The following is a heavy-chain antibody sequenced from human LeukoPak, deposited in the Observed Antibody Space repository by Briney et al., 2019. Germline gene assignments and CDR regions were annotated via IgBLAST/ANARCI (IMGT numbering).Heavy chain of an antibody. J-gene: IGHJ6*03. Sequence: RAGGSLRLSCAASGFRFYDYGMSWVGHVPGKGLRAVSGFNWDGASTAYADSVMGRFTISRDNVKNFLYLQMNSLRVEDTALYFCGRVYCCTTICYDYYDYYMDVWGKGTTVTVSS. CDR2: FNWDGAST. CDR1: GFRFYDYG. CDR3: GRVYCCTTICYDYYDYYMDV. V-gene: IGHV3-20*04. D-gene: IGHD2-2*01.